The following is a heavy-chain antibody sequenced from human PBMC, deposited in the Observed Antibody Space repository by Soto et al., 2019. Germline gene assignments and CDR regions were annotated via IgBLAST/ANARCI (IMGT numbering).Heavy chain of an antibody. CDR3: GRGRSGQIVVFY. J-gene: IGHJ4*02. CDR2: IGPESGAT. CDR1: GYTFTGHY. V-gene: IGHV1-2*02. D-gene: IGHD5-12*01. Sequence: QVQLVKSGAEVKKPGASVKVSCKASGYTFTGHYIHWVRQAPEQGPEWMGEIGPESGATRYAQKFHGRVTMTMDMSITTVYMELSNLSPDDTAVYYCGRGRSGQIVVFYWGQGTPVTVSS.